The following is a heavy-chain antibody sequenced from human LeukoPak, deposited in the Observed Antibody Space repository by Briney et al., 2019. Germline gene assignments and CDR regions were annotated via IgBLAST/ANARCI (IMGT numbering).Heavy chain of an antibody. Sequence: SETLSLTCGVYGGSFSDYCWSWIRQPPGKGLEWIGEINHSGSTNYNLSLKSRVTMSVDTSKNQFSLKLSSVTAADTAVYYCARGTKQQLAPWGQGTLVTVSS. V-gene: IGHV4-34*01. D-gene: IGHD6-13*01. CDR2: INHSGST. CDR1: GGSFSDYC. J-gene: IGHJ5*02. CDR3: ARGTKQQLAP.